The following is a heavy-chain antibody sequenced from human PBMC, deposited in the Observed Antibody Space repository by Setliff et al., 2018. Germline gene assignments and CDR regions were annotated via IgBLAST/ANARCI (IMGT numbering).Heavy chain of an antibody. J-gene: IGHJ6*01. CDR1: GYTFTNYG. CDR2: ISGGDGNT. Sequence: ASVKVSCKASGYTFTNYGMHWVRQAPGQSLEWMGWISGGDGNTKYAQNLHGRVTMTTDTSTTTAYLELRSLRSDDTAVYYCARERIYDGLNYNGMDVWGQGTTVTVSS. V-gene: IGHV1-3*01. CDR3: ARERIYDGLNYNGMDV. D-gene: IGHD3-3*01.